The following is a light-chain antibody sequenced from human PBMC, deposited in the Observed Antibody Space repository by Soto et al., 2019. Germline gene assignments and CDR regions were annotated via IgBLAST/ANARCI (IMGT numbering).Light chain of an antibody. V-gene: IGKV1-12*01. CDR2: AAS. Sequence: DIQMTQAPSSVSASVGDRVTLTCRASEDINSWLAWYQQKPGKAPKLLIYAASKLQSGVPSRFSGSGSRTDFTLTISSLQPEDFATYYCQQAYNFPRAFGGGTKVEIK. CDR3: QQAYNFPRA. CDR1: EDINSW. J-gene: IGKJ4*01.